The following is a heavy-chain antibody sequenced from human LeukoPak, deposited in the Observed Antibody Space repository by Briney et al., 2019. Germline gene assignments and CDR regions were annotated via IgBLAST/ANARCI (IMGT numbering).Heavy chain of an antibody. V-gene: IGHV3-30*02. CDR1: GFTFSSYG. Sequence: GGSLRLSCAASGFTFSSYGMHWVRQAPGKGLEWVAFISYDGISEYYSDSVKGRFTISRDNSRHTVFLQMNTLRVEDTAIYYCAKDRGYYYASGSYNLDHCGQGTLVTVSS. CDR3: AKDRGYYYASGSYNLDH. J-gene: IGHJ4*02. D-gene: IGHD3-10*01. CDR2: ISYDGISE.